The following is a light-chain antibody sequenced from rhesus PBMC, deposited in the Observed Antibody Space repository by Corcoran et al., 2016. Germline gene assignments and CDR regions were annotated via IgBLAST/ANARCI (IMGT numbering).Light chain of an antibody. V-gene: IGKV3-40*03. CDR2: SAY. Sequence: EIVMTQSPATLSLSPGERATLSCRASESVGSYLAWYQQKPGQAPTLPVHSAYFRAPGIPDRFSGSGSRTEFTLTISSLEPEDVVVYHCQQYDDFLLTFGGGTKVELK. CDR3: QQYDDFLLT. J-gene: IGKJ4*01. CDR1: ESVGSY.